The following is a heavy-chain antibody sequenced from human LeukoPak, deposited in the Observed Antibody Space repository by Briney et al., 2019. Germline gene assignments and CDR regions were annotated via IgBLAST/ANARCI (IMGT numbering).Heavy chain of an antibody. D-gene: IGHD4-17*01. CDR2: ISSSGSTI. J-gene: IGHJ6*03. Sequence: PGGSLRLSCAASGFTFSTYTMNWVRQAPGKGLEWVSYISSSGSTIYYADSVKGRFTISRDNAKNSLYLQMNSLRAEDTAVYYCARAEGLYGDYEISYYYMDVWGKGTTVTISS. CDR3: ARAEGLYGDYEISYYYMDV. V-gene: IGHV3-48*04. CDR1: GFTFSTYT.